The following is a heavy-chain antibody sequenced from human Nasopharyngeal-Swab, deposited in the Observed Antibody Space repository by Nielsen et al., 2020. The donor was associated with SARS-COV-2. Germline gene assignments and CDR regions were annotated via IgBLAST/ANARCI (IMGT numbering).Heavy chain of an antibody. D-gene: IGHD4-11*01. V-gene: IGHV4-39*07. J-gene: IGHJ6*02. CDR2: INHSGST. Sequence: GSLRLSCTVSGGSISSSRYFWGWIRQPPGKGLEWIGEINHSGSTNYNPSLKSRVTISVDTSKNQFSLKLSSVTAADTAVYYCARWRTVTTIFYYGMDVWGQGTTVTVSS. CDR3: ARWRTVTTIFYYGMDV. CDR1: GGSISSSRYF.